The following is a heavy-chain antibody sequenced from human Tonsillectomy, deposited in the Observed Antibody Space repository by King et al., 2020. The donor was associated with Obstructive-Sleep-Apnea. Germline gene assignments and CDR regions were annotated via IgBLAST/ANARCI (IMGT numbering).Heavy chain of an antibody. CDR3: ARHDGAYLAFDY. D-gene: IGHD2-21*01. Sequence: QLQESGPGLVKPSETLSLTCTVPGGSISTDYWSWIRQSPGKRLEWIGYIFYSGSTNYNPSLKSRVTMSVDMSKNQVSLKLTSVTAADTAVYYCARHDGAYLAFDYWGQGTLVTVSS. CDR2: IFYSGST. CDR1: GGSISTDY. J-gene: IGHJ4*02. V-gene: IGHV4-59*08.